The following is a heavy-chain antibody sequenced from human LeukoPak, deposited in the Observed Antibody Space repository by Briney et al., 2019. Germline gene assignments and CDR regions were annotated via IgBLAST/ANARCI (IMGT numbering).Heavy chain of an antibody. D-gene: IGHD4-17*01. CDR3: AKSPYGEYYFDY. V-gene: IGHV4-59*01. CDR1: GGSISSYY. Sequence: SETLSLTCTVSGGSISSYYWSWIRQPPGEGLEWIGYIYYSGSTNYNPSLKSRVTISVDTSKNQFSLKLSSVTAADTAVYYCAKSPYGEYYFDYWGQGTLVTVSS. CDR2: IYYSGST. J-gene: IGHJ4*02.